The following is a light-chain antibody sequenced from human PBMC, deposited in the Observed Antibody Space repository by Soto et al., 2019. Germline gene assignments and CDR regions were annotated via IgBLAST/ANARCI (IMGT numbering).Light chain of an antibody. CDR3: SSYTSSSTLV. J-gene: IGLJ1*01. CDR2: EVS. V-gene: IGLV2-14*01. CDR1: SSDVGGYNY. Sequence: QSVLTQPASVSGSPGQSITISCTGTSSDVGGYNYVSWYQQHPGKAPKLMIYEVSNRPSGVSNRFSGSKSGNTASLTISGLQAEDVADYDCSSYTSSSTLVFGTGTKVT.